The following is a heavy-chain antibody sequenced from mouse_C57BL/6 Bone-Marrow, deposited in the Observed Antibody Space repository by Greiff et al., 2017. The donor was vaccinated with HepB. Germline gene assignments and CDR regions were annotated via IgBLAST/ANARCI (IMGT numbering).Heavy chain of an antibody. CDR3: ARDRGYGSSPWYFDV. CDR2: INYDGSST. J-gene: IGHJ1*03. CDR1: EFTFSDYY. D-gene: IGHD1-1*01. Sequence: EVKLVESEGGLVQPGSSMKLSCTASEFTFSDYYMAWVRQVPEKGLEWVANINYDGSSTYYLDSLKSRFIISRDNAKNILYLQMSSLKSEDTATYYCARDRGYGSSPWYFDVWGTGTTVTVSS. V-gene: IGHV5-16*01.